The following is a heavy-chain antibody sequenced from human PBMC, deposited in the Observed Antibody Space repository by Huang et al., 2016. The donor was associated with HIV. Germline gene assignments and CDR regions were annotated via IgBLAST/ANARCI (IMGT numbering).Heavy chain of an antibody. CDR2: LNPNSGKT. J-gene: IGHJ4*02. D-gene: IGHD6-19*01. V-gene: IGHV1-8*01. Sequence: QVQLVQSGPEVKKPGASVKASCQTSGYIFSNYDINWVRQGPGQGLQWMGWLNPNSGKTAYGQNFQGRVTLTRSTSTGAAYMVLNSLTSQDTAVYYCARLTSGWYQDYWGQGTLVTVSS. CDR1: GYIFSNYD. CDR3: ARLTSGWYQDY.